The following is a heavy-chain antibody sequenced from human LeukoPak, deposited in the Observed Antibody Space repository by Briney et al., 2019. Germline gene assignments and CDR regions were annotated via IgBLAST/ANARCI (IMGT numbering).Heavy chain of an antibody. V-gene: IGHV1-69*05. J-gene: IGHJ5*02. CDR3: ARLGGWQYNWFDP. Sequence: SVKVSCKASGGTFSSYAISWVRQAPGQGLEWMGGIIPIFGTANYAQKLQGRVTMTTDTSTSTAYMELRSLRSDDTAVYYCARLGGWQYNWFDPWGQGTLVTVSS. CDR2: IIPIFGTA. CDR1: GGTFSSYA. D-gene: IGHD6-19*01.